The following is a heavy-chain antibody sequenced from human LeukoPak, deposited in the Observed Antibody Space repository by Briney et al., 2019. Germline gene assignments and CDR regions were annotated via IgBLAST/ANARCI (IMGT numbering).Heavy chain of an antibody. CDR3: AKVRLQGVPAAIRPPDY. D-gene: IGHD2-2*01. CDR1: GFTFSSYG. CDR2: IRYDGSNK. V-gene: IGHV3-30*02. Sequence: GGSLRLSCAASGFTFSSYGMHWVRQAPGKGLEWVAFIRYDGSNKYYADSVKGRFTISRDNSKNTLYLQMNSLRAEDTAVYYCAKVRLQGVPAAIRPPDYWGQGTLVTVSS. J-gene: IGHJ4*02.